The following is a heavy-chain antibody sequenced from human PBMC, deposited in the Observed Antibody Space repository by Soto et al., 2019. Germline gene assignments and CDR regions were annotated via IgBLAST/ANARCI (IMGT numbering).Heavy chain of an antibody. J-gene: IGHJ4*02. CDR3: VKGGGDYGDPKLFDY. V-gene: IGHV3-64D*08. CDR1: GFTFSSYA. CDR2: ISSNGGST. Sequence: EVQLVESGGGLVQPGGSLRLSCSASGFTFSSYAMHWVRQAPGKGLEYVSGISSNGGSTYYADSVKGRLTISRDNSKNTLYLQMSSLRAEDTAVYYWVKGGGDYGDPKLFDYWGQGTLVTVSS. D-gene: IGHD4-17*01.